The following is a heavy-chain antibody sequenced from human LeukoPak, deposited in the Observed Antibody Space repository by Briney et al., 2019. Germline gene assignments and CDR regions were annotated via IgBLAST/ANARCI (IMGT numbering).Heavy chain of an antibody. D-gene: IGHD3-16*02. V-gene: IGHV4-34*01. Sequence: PGGSLRLSCAASGFTFNKHGMHWIRQSPGKGLEWIGEINHIGSTNYNPSLKSRVSISVDTSRKQFSLKLSSVTAADTAVYYCARGPTFGGVIVTRYFQYWGQGTLVTVSS. J-gene: IGHJ1*01. CDR3: ARGPTFGGVIVTRYFQY. CDR1: GFTFNKHG. CDR2: INHIGST.